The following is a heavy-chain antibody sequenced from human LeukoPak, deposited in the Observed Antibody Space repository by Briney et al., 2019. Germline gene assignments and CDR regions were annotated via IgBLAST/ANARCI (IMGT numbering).Heavy chain of an antibody. CDR1: GFTFSGSG. V-gene: IGHV3-73*01. J-gene: IGHJ4*02. CDR2: IRNKAYTYAT. D-gene: IGHD5-12*01. CDR3: ARHGYGYMD. Sequence: GGSLKLSCAASGFTFSGSGLHWVRQASGKGLEWLGRIRNKAYTYATAYAASVNGRFTISRDDSKNTAYLQLNSLKTEDTAVYYCARHGYGYMDWGQGTLVTVSS.